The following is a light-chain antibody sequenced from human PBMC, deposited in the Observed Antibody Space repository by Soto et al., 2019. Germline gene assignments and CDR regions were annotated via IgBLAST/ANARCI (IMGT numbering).Light chain of an antibody. CDR3: QHYNSYSEA. CDR2: KAS. V-gene: IGKV1-5*03. Sequence: DIQMTQSPSTLSGSVGDRVTITCRASQTISSWLAWYQQKPGKAPKLLIYKASTLKSGVPSRFSGSGSGTEFTLTSSSLQPDDFETYYCQHYNSYSEAFGQGTKVEIK. J-gene: IGKJ1*01. CDR1: QTISSW.